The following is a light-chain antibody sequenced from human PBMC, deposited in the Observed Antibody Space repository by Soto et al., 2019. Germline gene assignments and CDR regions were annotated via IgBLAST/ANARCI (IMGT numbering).Light chain of an antibody. J-gene: IGKJ1*01. CDR3: QQYNYWPPWT. V-gene: IGKV3-15*01. CDR2: DAS. CDR1: QGVINA. Sequence: ILMTQSPATLSVSPGERATLSCRASQGVINALTWYRQKPAQAPRLLFYDASTRATGIPARFSGSGSGTEFTLTISGLQSEDFAVYYCQQYNYWPPWTFGQGTKVEIK.